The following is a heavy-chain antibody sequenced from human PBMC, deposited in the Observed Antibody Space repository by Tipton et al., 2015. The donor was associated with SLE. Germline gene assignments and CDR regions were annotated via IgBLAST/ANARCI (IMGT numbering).Heavy chain of an antibody. CDR2: IYHTGST. D-gene: IGHD3-3*01. J-gene: IGHJ4*02. Sequence: TLSLTCAVSGFSIRSGYYWGWFRQPPGKGLEWIGNIYHTGSTYYNPSLRSRVTISVDTSKNQFSLNLKSVTAADTAVYYCARDGFRFLEWPDGDYWGQGTLVTVSS. CDR1: GFSIRSGYY. CDR3: ARDGFRFLEWPDGDY. V-gene: IGHV4-38-2*02.